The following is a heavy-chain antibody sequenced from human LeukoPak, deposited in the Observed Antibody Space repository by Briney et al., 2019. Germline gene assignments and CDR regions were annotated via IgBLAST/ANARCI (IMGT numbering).Heavy chain of an antibody. CDR2: MNPNSGST. J-gene: IGHJ4*02. Sequence: ASVKVSFKAAGYAFTIYDINWMRQATGQGLELMWLMNPNSGSTRYAQTVKGRVTITRNTSISTAYLELSGLRSEDTAVYYCARGRSTGYPYYFEYWGQGTLVTVSS. CDR3: ARGRSTGYPYYFEY. D-gene: IGHD5-12*01. CDR1: GYAFTIYD. V-gene: IGHV1-8*03.